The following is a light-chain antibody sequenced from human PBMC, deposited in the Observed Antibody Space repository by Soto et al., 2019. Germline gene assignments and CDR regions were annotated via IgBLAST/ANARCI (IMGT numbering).Light chain of an antibody. CDR3: CSYAGRGV. V-gene: IGLV2-23*01. Sequence: QSGLTEPAAVSGSPGQSITISCTGTSRDVGSYNLVSWYQQHPGKAPKLMIYEGSKRPSGVSNRFSGSKSGNTASLTISGLQAEDEADYYCCSYAGRGVFGTGTKVTVL. CDR1: SRDVGSYNL. J-gene: IGLJ1*01. CDR2: EGS.